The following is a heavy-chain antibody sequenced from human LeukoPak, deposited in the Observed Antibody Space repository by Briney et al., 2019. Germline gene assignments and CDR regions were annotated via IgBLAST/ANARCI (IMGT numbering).Heavy chain of an antibody. J-gene: IGHJ6*02. CDR2: INHSGNT. V-gene: IGHV4-34*01. Sequence: SETLSLTCAVYGGSFSGYYWSWIRQPPGKGLEWIGEINHSGNTNYNPSLKSRVTISVDTSKDQFSLNLTSVTAADTAVYYCARLKCISTTCPSRYVMDVWGQGTTVTVSS. CDR1: GGSFSGYY. D-gene: IGHD2-2*01. CDR3: ARLKCISTTCPSRYVMDV.